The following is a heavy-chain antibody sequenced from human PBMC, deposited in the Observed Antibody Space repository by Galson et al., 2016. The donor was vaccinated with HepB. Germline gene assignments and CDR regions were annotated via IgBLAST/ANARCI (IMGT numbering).Heavy chain of an antibody. Sequence: SLRLSCAASGFTFTSFGMHWVRQAPGKGLEWVALMSYDGSTTFYGDSVKGRFTISRDNSKNTLYLQMSSLRVDDTALYYCAKDRSGAFDLWGQGTMVTVSP. V-gene: IGHV3-30*18. D-gene: IGHD3-10*01. J-gene: IGHJ3*01. CDR3: AKDRSGAFDL. CDR1: GFTFTSFG. CDR2: MSYDGSTT.